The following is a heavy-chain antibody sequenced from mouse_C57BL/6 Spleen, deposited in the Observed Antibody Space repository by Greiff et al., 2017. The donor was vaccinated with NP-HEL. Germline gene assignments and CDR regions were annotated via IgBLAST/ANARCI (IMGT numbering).Heavy chain of an antibody. CDR1: GYTFTTYP. CDR2: FHPYNDDT. Sequence: VMLVESGAELVKPGASVKMSCKASGYTFTTYPIEWMKQNHGKSLEWIGNFHPYNDDTKYNEKFKGKATLTVEKSSSTVYLELSRLTSDDSAVYYCARRSLYYYAMDYWGQGTSVTVSS. D-gene: IGHD1-1*01. V-gene: IGHV1-47*01. CDR3: ARRSLYYYAMDY. J-gene: IGHJ4*01.